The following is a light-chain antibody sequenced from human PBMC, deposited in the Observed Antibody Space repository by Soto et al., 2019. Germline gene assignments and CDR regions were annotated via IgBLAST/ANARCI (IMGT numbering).Light chain of an antibody. J-gene: IGKJ2*01. V-gene: IGKV1-5*01. Sequence: DIRMNQSPSTFSAVVGDRTTIXXRASQRRRDWVAWYQQKPGRAPQLXCDSASSLEAVGHSRFSGRGAETEFTLTSSSLQPDDFATYYCQQYRYYSPTFGQGTKVEIK. CDR2: SAS. CDR1: QRRRDW. CDR3: QQYRYYSPT.